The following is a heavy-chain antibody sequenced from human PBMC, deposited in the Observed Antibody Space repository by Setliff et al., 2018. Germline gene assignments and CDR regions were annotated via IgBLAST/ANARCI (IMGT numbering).Heavy chain of an antibody. CDR2: MYTSGHT. CDR3: VLTPSNLFDY. J-gene: IGHJ4*02. Sequence: SEPLFLTHTFSGGSISSGDYYWSWIRQPPGKGLEWIGRMYTSGHTNYNTCLTSRVTMSLDTSKNQFSLKLNSVTAADTAMYYCVLTPSNLFDYWGQGTLVTVSS. V-gene: IGHV4-61*02. CDR1: GGSISSGDYY. D-gene: IGHD7-27*01.